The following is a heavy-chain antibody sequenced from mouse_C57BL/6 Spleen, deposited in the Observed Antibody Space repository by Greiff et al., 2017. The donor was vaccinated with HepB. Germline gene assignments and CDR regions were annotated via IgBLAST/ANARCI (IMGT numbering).Heavy chain of an antibody. V-gene: IGHV14-2*01. CDR1: GFNIKDYY. CDR3: ASYYYGSSQFAY. CDR2: IDPEDGET. J-gene: IGHJ3*01. Sequence: VQLQQSGAELVKPGASVKLSCTASGFNIKDYYMHWVKQRTEQGLEWIGRIDPEDGETKYAPKFQGKATITADTPSNTAYLQLSSLTSEDTAVYYCASYYYGSSQFAYWGQGTLVTVSA. D-gene: IGHD1-1*01.